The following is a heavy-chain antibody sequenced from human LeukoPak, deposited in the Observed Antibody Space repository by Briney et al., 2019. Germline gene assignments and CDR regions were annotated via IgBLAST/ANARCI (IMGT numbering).Heavy chain of an antibody. CDR1: GFTFSTYG. J-gene: IGHJ4*02. CDR3: ARANNAGGFDY. V-gene: IGHV3-21*01. Sequence: GGSLRLSCAASGFTFSTYGMSWVRQAPGKGLEWVSSISSSSSYIYYADSVKGRFTISKDNAKNSLYLQMNSLRAEDTAVYYCARANNAGGFDYWGQGTLVTVSS. CDR2: ISSSSSYI. D-gene: IGHD3-16*01.